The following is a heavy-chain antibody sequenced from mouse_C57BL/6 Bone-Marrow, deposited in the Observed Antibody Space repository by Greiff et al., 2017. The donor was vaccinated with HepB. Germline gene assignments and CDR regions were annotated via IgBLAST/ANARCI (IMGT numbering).Heavy chain of an antibody. Sequence: VMLVESGPELVKPGASVTISCTASGYSFSSSWMNWVKQRPGKGLEWIGRIYPGDGDTNYNGKVKGKATLTADKSSSTAYMQLSSLTSEDSAVYFCARVYYGNYPLYLDYWGQGTTLTVSS. CDR3: ARVYYGNYPLYLDY. V-gene: IGHV1-82*01. D-gene: IGHD2-1*01. CDR1: GYSFSSSW. CDR2: IYPGDGDT. J-gene: IGHJ2*01.